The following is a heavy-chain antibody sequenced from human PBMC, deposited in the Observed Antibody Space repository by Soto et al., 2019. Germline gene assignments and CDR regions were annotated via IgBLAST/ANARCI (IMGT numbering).Heavy chain of an antibody. CDR3: AAYSLDDYGDLGGAFDI. J-gene: IGHJ3*02. CDR2: IIPIFGTA. D-gene: IGHD4-17*01. V-gene: IGHV1-69*05. CDR1: GGTFSSYA. Sequence: SVKVSCKASGGTFSSYAISWVRQAPGQGLEWMGGIIPIFGTANYAQRFQERVTITRDMSTSTAYMELSSLRSEDKAVYYCAAYSLDDYGDLGGAFDIWGQGTMVTVSS.